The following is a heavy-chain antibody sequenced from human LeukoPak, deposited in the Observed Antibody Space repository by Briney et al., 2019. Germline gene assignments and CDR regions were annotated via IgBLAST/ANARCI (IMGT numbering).Heavy chain of an antibody. V-gene: IGHV4-30-2*01. CDR3: ARVQFEVSDAFDI. CDR2: IYHSGST. CDR1: GGSISSGGYS. D-gene: IGHD3-9*01. Sequence: SETLSLTCAVSGGSISSGGYSWSWIRQPPGEGLEWIGYIYHSGSTYYNPSLKSRVTISVDRSKNQFSLKLSSVTAADTAVYYCARVQFEVSDAFDIWGQGTMVTVSS. J-gene: IGHJ3*02.